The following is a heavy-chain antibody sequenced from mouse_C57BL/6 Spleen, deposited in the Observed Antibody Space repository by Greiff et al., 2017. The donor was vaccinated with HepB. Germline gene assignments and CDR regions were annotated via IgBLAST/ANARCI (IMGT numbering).Heavy chain of an antibody. V-gene: IGHV5-17*01. CDR2: ISSGSSTI. CDR3: AKATMVPYYAMDD. Sequence: EVQRVESGGGLVKPGGSLKLSCAASGFTFSDYGMHWVRQAPEKGLEWVAYISSGSSTIYYADTVKGRFTISRDNAKNTLFLQMTSLRSEDTAMYYCAKATMVPYYAMDDWGQGTSVTVSS. CDR1: GFTFSDYG. D-gene: IGHD2-2*01. J-gene: IGHJ4*01.